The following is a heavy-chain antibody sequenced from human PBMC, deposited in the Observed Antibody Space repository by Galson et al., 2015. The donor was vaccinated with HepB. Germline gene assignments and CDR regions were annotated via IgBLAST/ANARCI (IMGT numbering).Heavy chain of an antibody. CDR1: GYSFTSYW. Sequence: QSGAEVKKPGESLKISCKGSGYSFTSYWIGWVRQMPGKGLEWMGIIYPGDSDTRYSPSFQGQVTISADKSISTAYLQWSSLKASDTAMYYCARHLVSGITGPRPYYYYYMDVWGKGTTVTVSS. D-gene: IGHD1-20*01. CDR3: ARHLVSGITGPRPYYYYYMDV. CDR2: IYPGDSDT. J-gene: IGHJ6*03. V-gene: IGHV5-51*01.